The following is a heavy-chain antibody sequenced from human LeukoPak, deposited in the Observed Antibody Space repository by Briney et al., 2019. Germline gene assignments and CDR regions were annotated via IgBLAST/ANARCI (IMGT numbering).Heavy chain of an antibody. CDR3: VRDFDYNFDY. V-gene: IGHV3-69-1*02. CDR1: GFTFRDHC. D-gene: IGHD4-11*01. J-gene: IGHJ4*02. Sequence: GSLRLSCEASGFTFRDHCMNWVRQAPGKGLEWVSYICATISYADSVRGRFTISRDNAKNSLYLEMNSLRDEDTAVYYCVRDFDYNFDYWGQGALVTVSS. CDR2: ICATI.